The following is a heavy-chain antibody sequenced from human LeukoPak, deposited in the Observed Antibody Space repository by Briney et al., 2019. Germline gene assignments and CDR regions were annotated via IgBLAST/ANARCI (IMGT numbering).Heavy chain of an antibody. CDR3: AKRQRITLFGVNTDYFDY. D-gene: IGHD3-3*01. Sequence: ETLSLTCTVSGGSISSYYWSWIRQPPGQGLEWVSSISDSGAGTYFADSVKGRFIISRDNSKNTLYLQMSSLRADDTAVYYCAKRQRITLFGVNTDYFDYWGQGTLVTVSS. V-gene: IGHV3-23*01. CDR1: GGSISSYY. J-gene: IGHJ4*02. CDR2: ISDSGAGT.